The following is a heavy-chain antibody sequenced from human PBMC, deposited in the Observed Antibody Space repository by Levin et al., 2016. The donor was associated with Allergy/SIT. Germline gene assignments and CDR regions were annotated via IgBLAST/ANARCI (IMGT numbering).Heavy chain of an antibody. J-gene: IGHJ4*02. CDR1: GYTFTGYY. V-gene: IGHV1-2*02. CDR3: ARVGGNCSSTSCYGY. CDR2: INPNSGGT. Sequence: ASVKVSCKASGYTFTGYYMHWVRQAPGQGLEWMGWINPNSGGTNYAQKFQGRVTMTRDTSISTAYMELSRLRSDDTAVYYCARVGGNCSSTSCYGYWGQGTLVTVSS. D-gene: IGHD2-2*01.